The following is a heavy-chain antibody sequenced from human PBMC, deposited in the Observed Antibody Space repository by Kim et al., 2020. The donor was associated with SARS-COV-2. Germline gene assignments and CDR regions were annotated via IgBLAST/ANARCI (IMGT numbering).Heavy chain of an antibody. J-gene: IGHJ6*02. CDR1: GGSISSGDYY. Sequence: SETLSLTCTVSGGSISSGDYYWSWIRQPPGKGLEWIGYIYYSGSTYYNPSLKSRVTISVDTSKNQFSLKLSSVTAADTAVYYCARDNRLQPRAYYYYGMDVWGQGTTVTVSS. CDR2: IYYSGST. D-gene: IGHD4-4*01. CDR3: ARDNRLQPRAYYYYGMDV. V-gene: IGHV4-30-4*01.